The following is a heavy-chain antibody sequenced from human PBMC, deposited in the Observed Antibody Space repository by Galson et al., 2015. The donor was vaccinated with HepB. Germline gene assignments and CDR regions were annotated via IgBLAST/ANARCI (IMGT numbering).Heavy chain of an antibody. D-gene: IGHD1-26*01. Sequence: SLRLSCAASGFTFSTYSMNWVRQAPGKGLEWVSYISGSSSSIYYADSVKGRLTISRDNAKNSLYLQMNSLRAEDTAVYYCARSLGDNRRHPFDYWGQGTLVTVSS. J-gene: IGHJ4*02. CDR2: ISGSSSSI. CDR3: ARSLGDNRRHPFDY. V-gene: IGHV3-48*01. CDR1: GFTFSTYS.